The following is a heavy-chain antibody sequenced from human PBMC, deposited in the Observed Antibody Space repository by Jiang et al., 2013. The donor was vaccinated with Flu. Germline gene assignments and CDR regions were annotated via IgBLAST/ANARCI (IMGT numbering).Heavy chain of an antibody. Sequence: GSGLLKPSETLSLTCAVYGGSFSGYYWSWIRQPPGKGLEWIGEINHSGSTNYNPSLKSRITISVDTSKNQFSLKLSSVTAADTAVYYCARGSGYSSSWYGYWGQGTLVTVSS. V-gene: IGHV4-34*01. CDR1: GGSFSGYY. D-gene: IGHD6-13*01. CDR2: INHSGST. J-gene: IGHJ4*02. CDR3: ARGSGYSSSWYGY.